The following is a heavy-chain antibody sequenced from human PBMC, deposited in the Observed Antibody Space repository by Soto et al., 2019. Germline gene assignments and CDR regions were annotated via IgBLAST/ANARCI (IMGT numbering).Heavy chain of an antibody. Sequence: GGSLRLSCAASGFTFSSYAMSWVRQAPGKGLEWVSAISGGGGSTYYADSVKGRFTISRDNSKNTLYLQMNSLRAEDTAVYYCAKDARGFIIAARSYYGMDVWGQGTTVTVSS. CDR3: AKDARGFIIAARSYYGMDV. J-gene: IGHJ6*02. CDR2: ISGGGGST. D-gene: IGHD6-6*01. CDR1: GFTFSSYA. V-gene: IGHV3-23*01.